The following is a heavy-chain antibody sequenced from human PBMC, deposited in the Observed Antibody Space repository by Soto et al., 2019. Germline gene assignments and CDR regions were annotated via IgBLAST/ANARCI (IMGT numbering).Heavy chain of an antibody. V-gene: IGHV3-7*03. D-gene: IGHD1-1*01. CDR2: INQDGREE. J-gene: IGHJ4*02. CDR1: EFPFSSFW. Sequence: LRLSCAASEFPFSSFWMSWVRQPPGKGLEWVANINQDGREEYYVDSVKGRFSISRDNAKNSLYLQMNDLRADDTAVYYCARSPGTGAVDYWGQGTLVTVYS. CDR3: ARSPGTGAVDY.